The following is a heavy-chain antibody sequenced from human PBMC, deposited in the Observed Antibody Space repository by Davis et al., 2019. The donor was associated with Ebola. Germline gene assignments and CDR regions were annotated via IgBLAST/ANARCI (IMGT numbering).Heavy chain of an antibody. D-gene: IGHD3-10*01. Sequence: PGGSLRLSCAASGFTFSSYAMHWVRQAPGKGLEWVAVISYDGSNKYYADSVKGRFTISRDNSKNTLYLQMNSLRAEDTAVYYCARDTGYGSGSYAIDYWGQGTLVTVSS. CDR1: GFTFSSYA. J-gene: IGHJ4*02. CDR3: ARDTGYGSGSYAIDY. V-gene: IGHV3-30-3*01. CDR2: ISYDGSNK.